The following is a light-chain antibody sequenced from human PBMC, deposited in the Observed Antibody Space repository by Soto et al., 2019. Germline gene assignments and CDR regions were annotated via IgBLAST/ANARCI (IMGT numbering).Light chain of an antibody. CDR2: EGR. J-gene: IGLJ2*01. CDR3: SSYAGTITYVI. V-gene: IGLV2-14*02. Sequence: QSALTQPASVSGSPGQSITISCTGTSSDIGIYNLVSWYQQHPGKVPRLLIYEGRNRPSGVPDRFSGSKSGNTASLTVSGLQSEDEADYYCSSYAGTITYVIFGGGTKLTVL. CDR1: SSDIGIYNL.